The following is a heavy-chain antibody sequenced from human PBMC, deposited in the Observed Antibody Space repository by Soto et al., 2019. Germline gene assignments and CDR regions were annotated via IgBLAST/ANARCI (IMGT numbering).Heavy chain of an antibody. CDR1: GDSVSSNSAA. V-gene: IGHV6-1*01. Sequence: PSQTLSLTCAISGDSVSSNSAAWNWIRQSPSRGLEWLGRTYYRSKWYNDYAVSVKSRITINPDTSKNQFSLQLNSVTPEDTAVYYCARSKFPWERYSSSWYFAPNHFDYWGQGTLVTVSS. J-gene: IGHJ4*02. CDR2: TYYRSKWYN. D-gene: IGHD6-13*01. CDR3: ARSKFPWERYSSSWYFAPNHFDY.